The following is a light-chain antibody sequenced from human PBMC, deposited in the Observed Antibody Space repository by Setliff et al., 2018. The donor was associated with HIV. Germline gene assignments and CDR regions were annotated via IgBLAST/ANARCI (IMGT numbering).Light chain of an antibody. Sequence: QSVLTQPASVSGSPGQSITISCTGTSSDVGGYNYVSWYQQHPGKVPRVMISEVRNRPSGVSNRFSGSKSGNTASLTISGLQAEDEADYYCSSKTGTITYVFGTGTKVTVL. J-gene: IGLJ1*01. CDR1: SSDVGGYNY. CDR3: SSKTGTITYV. CDR2: EVR. V-gene: IGLV2-14*01.